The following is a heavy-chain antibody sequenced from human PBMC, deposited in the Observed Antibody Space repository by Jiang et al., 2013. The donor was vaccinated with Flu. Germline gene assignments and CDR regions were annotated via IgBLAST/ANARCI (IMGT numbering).Heavy chain of an antibody. CDR1: GYRFNMYG. D-gene: IGHD5-18*01. CDR2: ISGYNGKT. Sequence: GAEVKKPGASVKVSCKASGYRFNMYGIAWVRQAPGQGLEWMGWISGYNGKTRSSQRLQGRVTMTTDTSTSTAYMELRSLRSDDTAVYYCAKTSMVMEDNYFDTWGQGTLVTVSA. V-gene: IGHV1-18*01. J-gene: IGHJ5*02. CDR3: AKTSMVMEDNYFDT.